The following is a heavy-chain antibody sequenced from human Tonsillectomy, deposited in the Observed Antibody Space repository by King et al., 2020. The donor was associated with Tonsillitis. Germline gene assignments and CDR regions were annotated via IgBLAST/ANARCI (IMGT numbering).Heavy chain of an antibody. D-gene: IGHD3-10*02. CDR3: ASGYYERGYYFDY. CDR2: ISSSSNYI. Sequence: VQLVESGGGLVKPGGSLRLSCAASGFSFSTYSMNWVRQAPGKGLEWVSSISSSSNYIYYADSVKGRFTISRDNAKNSLYLQMNSLRAEDTAVYCCASGYYERGYYFDYWGQGTLVTVSS. V-gene: IGHV3-21*01. CDR1: GFSFSTYS. J-gene: IGHJ4*02.